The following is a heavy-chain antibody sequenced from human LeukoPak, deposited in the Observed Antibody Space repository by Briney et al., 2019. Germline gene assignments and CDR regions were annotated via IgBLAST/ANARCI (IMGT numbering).Heavy chain of an antibody. V-gene: IGHV3-33*01. CDR2: IWYDGSIQ. D-gene: IGHD2-15*01. J-gene: IGHJ4*02. CDR3: ARAGYCSGGSCYGSDY. Sequence: GGSLRLSCAASGFTFSSYGIHWVRQAPGKGLEWVAAIWYDGSIQYYADSVKGRFTISRDNSKNTLYLQMDSLRAEDTAVYYCARAGYCSGGSCYGSDYWGQGTLVSVSA. CDR1: GFTFSSYG.